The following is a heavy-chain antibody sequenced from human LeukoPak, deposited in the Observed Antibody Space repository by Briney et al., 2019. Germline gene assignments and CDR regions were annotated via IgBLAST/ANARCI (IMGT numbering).Heavy chain of an antibody. CDR1: GGSIGSGGYY. D-gene: IGHD6-13*01. CDR3: ARGARSSSSWRLGNWFDP. Sequence: PSQTLSLTCTVSGGSIGSGGYYWSWIRQPPGKGLEWIGYIYHSGSTNYNPSLKSRVTISVDTSKNQFSLKLSSVTAADTAVYYCARGARSSSSWRLGNWFDPWGQGTLVTVSS. V-gene: IGHV4-30-2*01. CDR2: IYHSGST. J-gene: IGHJ5*02.